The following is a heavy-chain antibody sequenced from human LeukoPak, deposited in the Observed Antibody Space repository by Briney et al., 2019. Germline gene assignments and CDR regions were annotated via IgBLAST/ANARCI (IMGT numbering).Heavy chain of an antibody. V-gene: IGHV3-48*01. CDR1: AFTFSDYS. D-gene: IGHD1-26*01. CDR2: ISGRSSTI. J-gene: IGHJ4*02. CDR3: ARDRIKSGTYYFDY. Sequence: GGSLRLSCAASAFTFSDYSMNWVRQAPGKGLEWVSYISGRSSTIYYADSVKGRFTISRDNAKNSMYLQMNSLRAEDTAVYYCARDRIKSGTYYFDYWGQGTLVTVSS.